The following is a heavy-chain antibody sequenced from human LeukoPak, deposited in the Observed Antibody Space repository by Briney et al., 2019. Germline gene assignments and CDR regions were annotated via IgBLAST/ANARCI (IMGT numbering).Heavy chain of an antibody. CDR1: GGSISSYY. V-gene: IGHV4-39*07. D-gene: IGHD6-6*01. Sequence: SETLSLTCTVSGGSISSYYWAWIRQPPGKGLEWIASGDYSGGTYYNPSLESRVAISADMSKNQFSLKLSSVTAADTAVYYCARDRSIAPYNWFDPWGQGTLVTVSS. CDR2: GDYSGGT. J-gene: IGHJ5*02. CDR3: ARDRSIAPYNWFDP.